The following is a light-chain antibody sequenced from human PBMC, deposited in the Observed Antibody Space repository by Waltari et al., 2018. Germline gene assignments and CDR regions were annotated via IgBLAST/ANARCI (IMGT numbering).Light chain of an antibody. J-gene: IGLJ3*02. CDR2: VNSDGSH. V-gene: IGLV4-69*01. CDR3: QTGGHGTWV. Sequence: QLVLTQSPSASASLGASVKLTCTLSSGHRSNIIPWHQQQPEKGPRYLMKVNSDGSHSKGDEIPDRFSGSSSGAERYLTISSLQSEDEADYYCQTGGHGTWVFGGGTKLTVL. CDR1: SGHRSNI.